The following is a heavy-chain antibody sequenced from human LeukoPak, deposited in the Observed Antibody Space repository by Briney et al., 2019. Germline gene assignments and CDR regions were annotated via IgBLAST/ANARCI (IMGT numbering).Heavy chain of an antibody. V-gene: IGHV3-21*01. CDR2: ISSSSSYI. D-gene: IGHD6-19*01. J-gene: IGHJ4*02. CDR1: GFTFSSYS. CDR3: ARYSSGWYSGKYFDY. Sequence: GGSLRLSCAAPGFTFSSYSMNWVRQAPGKGLEWVSSISSSSSYIYYADSVKGRFTISRDNAKNSLYLQMNSLRAEDTAVYYCARYSSGWYSGKYFDYWGQGTLVTVSS.